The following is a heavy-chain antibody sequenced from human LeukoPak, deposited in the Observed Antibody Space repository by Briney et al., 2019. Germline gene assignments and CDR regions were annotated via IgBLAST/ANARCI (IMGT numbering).Heavy chain of an antibody. CDR1: GGSISSTRYY. D-gene: IGHD2-8*02. CDR2: IYYSGST. J-gene: IGHJ3*02. Sequence: SETLSLTCTVSGGSISSTRYYWGWIRQPPGKGLEWIGSIYYSGSTYYNPSLKSRVTISVDTSKNQFSLKLSSVTAADTAVYYCARELLGHAFDIWGQGTMVTVSS. CDR3: ARELLGHAFDI. V-gene: IGHV4-39*07.